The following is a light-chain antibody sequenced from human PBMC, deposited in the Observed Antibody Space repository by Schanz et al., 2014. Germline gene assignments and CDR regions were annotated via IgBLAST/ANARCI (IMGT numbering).Light chain of an antibody. CDR2: EGT. V-gene: IGLV2-14*02. CDR1: SGDVGSFDL. Sequence: QSALTQPASVSGSPGQSITISCTGNSGDVGSFDLVSWYQQYPGTAPKLMIYEGTKRPSGVSNRFSGSKSGNSASLTISGLQAEDEADYYCSSYTSSSTWVFGGGTKLTVL. J-gene: IGLJ3*02. CDR3: SSYTSSSTWV.